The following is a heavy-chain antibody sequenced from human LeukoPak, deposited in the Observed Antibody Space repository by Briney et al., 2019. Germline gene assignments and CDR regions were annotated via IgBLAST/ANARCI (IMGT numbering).Heavy chain of an antibody. D-gene: IGHD1-26*01. V-gene: IGHV3-30-3*02. CDR2: ISYDGSFQ. CDR1: GFTFSSHA. J-gene: IGHJ5*02. Sequence: GGSLRLSCAASGFTFSSHAMHWVRQAPGKGLECVAYISYDGSFQYHADSVKGRFTISRDNSKDIPYLQMNSLRVDDSATYYCVGEVGSRQMNSWGQGTLVTVSS. CDR3: VGEVGSRQMNS.